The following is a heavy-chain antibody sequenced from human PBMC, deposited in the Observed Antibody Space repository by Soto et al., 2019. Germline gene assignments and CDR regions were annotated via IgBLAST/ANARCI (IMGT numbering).Heavy chain of an antibody. D-gene: IGHD2-15*01. CDR1: GFTFSRYA. V-gene: IGHV3-23*01. CDR3: AKENYYCSGDSCYFDS. CDR2: IVSSGGST. Sequence: GGSLRLSCAASGFTFSRYAMSWVRQAPGKGLEWVSSIVSSGGSTYYADSVKGRFTISRDNSMNTLYLQIDSLRGEDTAVYYCAKENYYCSGDSCYFDSWGQGSLVTVSS. J-gene: IGHJ4*02.